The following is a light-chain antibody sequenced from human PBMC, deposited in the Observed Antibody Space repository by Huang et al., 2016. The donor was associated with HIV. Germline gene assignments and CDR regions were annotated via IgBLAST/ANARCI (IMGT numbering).Light chain of an antibody. CDR2: GSS. Sequence: IVMTQSPATLSLSPGERATLSCRTNKSVSTNLAWYQQRFGQAPRLIMYGSSTRASGIPARFSGSGSGTDFTLTISSLQSEDVAVYFCQQYNNWLLSFGGGTKVDI. CDR3: QQYNNWLLS. CDR1: KSVSTN. J-gene: IGKJ4*01. V-gene: IGKV3-15*01.